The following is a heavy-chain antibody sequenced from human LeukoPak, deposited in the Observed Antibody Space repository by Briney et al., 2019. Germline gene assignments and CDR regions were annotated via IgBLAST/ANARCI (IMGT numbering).Heavy chain of an antibody. V-gene: IGHV3-30*02. CDR2: IWYDGSKT. Sequence: PGGSLTLSCAASGITFRSYGMHWVRQAPGKGLEWVTFIWYDGSKTFYADSVKGRFTISRDNSKSTLYLQMNSLRAEDTALYYCAKSRSAYPRVDGFDMWGQGTMVTVSS. J-gene: IGHJ3*02. CDR3: AKSRSAYPRVDGFDM. D-gene: IGHD3-3*01. CDR1: GITFRSYG.